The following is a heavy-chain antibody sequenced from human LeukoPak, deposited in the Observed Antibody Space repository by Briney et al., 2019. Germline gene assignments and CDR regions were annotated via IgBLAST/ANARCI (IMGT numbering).Heavy chain of an antibody. CDR1: GFTFSSYW. CDR2: INSDGSDT. V-gene: IGHV3-74*01. CDR3: ARGWVPSDITLK. J-gene: IGHJ3*01. Sequence: GGSLRLSCAASGFTFSSYWMHWVRQAPGKGLVWVSRINSDGSDTNYADSVKGRFTISRDNARNTVYLQMNSLRVDDTAVYYCARGWVPSDITLKWGQGTMVTVSS. D-gene: IGHD3-22*01.